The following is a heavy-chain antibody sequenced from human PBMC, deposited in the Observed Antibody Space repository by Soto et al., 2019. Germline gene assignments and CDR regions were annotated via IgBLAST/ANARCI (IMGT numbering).Heavy chain of an antibody. CDR1: GGSFSGYY. Sequence: PSETLSLTCAVYGGSFSGYYWTWIRQSPEKGLEWIGEINHSGSTNQNPSLQSRVSISVDTSKNQFSLKLRSVTAADTAVYYCARGVSVMVAFPRDAPDKYFFDSWSLGTQVTVSS. D-gene: IGHD2-8*01. CDR2: INHSGST. V-gene: IGHV4-34*01. J-gene: IGHJ4*02. CDR3: ARGVSVMVAFPRDAPDKYFFDS.